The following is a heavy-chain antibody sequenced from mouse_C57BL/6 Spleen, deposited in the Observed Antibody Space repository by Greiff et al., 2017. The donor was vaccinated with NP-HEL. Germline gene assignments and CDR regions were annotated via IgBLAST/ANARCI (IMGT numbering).Heavy chain of an antibody. Sequence: QVQLQQPGAELVRPGTSVKLSCKASGYTFTSYWMHWVKQRPGQGLEWIGVIDPSDSYTNYNQKFKGKATLTVDTSSSTAYMQLSSLTSEDSAVYYCGGYDVNYWGQGTTLTVSS. CDR3: GGYDVNY. CDR2: IDPSDSYT. J-gene: IGHJ2*01. CDR1: GYTFTSYW. D-gene: IGHD2-2*01. V-gene: IGHV1-59*01.